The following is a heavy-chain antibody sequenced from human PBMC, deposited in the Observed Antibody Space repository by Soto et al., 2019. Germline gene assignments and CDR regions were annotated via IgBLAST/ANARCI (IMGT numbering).Heavy chain of an antibody. CDR3: ASIGERGYNRNWFDP. V-gene: IGHV3-74*01. CDR1: GFTFSSYW. D-gene: IGHD5-12*01. CDR2: INSDGSST. J-gene: IGHJ5*02. Sequence: GGSLRLSCAASGFTFSSYWMHWVRQAPGKGLVWVSRINSDGSSTSYADSVKGRFTISRDNAKNTLYLQMNSLRAEDTAVYYCASIGERGYNRNWFDPWGQGTLVTVSS.